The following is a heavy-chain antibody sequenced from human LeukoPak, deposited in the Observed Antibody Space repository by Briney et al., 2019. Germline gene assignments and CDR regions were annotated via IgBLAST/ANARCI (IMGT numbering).Heavy chain of an antibody. CDR1: GGTFSSYA. CDR2: IIPIFGTA. J-gene: IGHJ3*02. D-gene: IGHD5-18*01. Sequence: GSSVKVSCKASGGTFSSYAISWVRQAPGQGLEWMGGIIPIFGTANYAQKFQGRVTITADKSTSTAYMELSSLRSEDTAVYYCARAPAMVIAFDIWGQGTMVTVSS. CDR3: ARAPAMVIAFDI. V-gene: IGHV1-69*06.